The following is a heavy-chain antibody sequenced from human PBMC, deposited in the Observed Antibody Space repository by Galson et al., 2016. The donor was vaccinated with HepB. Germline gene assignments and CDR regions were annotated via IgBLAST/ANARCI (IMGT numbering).Heavy chain of an antibody. V-gene: IGHV6-1*01. J-gene: IGHJ4*02. CDR1: GDSVSSNSAA. D-gene: IGHD4-17*01. CDR2: TYYRSKWYN. Sequence: CAISGDSVSSNSAAWHWIRQSPSRGLEWLGRTYYRSKWYNDYTVSVKGRITINPDTSKNQFSLQLNSVTPEGTAVYYCARQYGTYFAYWGRGTLVTASS. CDR3: ARQYGTYFAY.